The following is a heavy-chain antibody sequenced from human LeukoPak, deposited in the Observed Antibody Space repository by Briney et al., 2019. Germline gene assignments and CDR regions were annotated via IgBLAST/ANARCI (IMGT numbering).Heavy chain of an antibody. Sequence: PGRSLRLSCAASGFTFSSYGMHWVRQAPGKGLEWVAVISYDGSNKYYADSVKGRFTISRDNSKNTLYLQMNSLRAEDTAVYYCAKARYCGGDCYSGRLDYWGQGTLVTVSS. J-gene: IGHJ4*02. CDR3: AKARYCGGDCYSGRLDY. CDR1: GFTFSSYG. D-gene: IGHD2-21*02. CDR2: ISYDGSNK. V-gene: IGHV3-30*18.